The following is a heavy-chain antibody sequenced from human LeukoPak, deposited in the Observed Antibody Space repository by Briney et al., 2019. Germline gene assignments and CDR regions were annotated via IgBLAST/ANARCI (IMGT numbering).Heavy chain of an antibody. J-gene: IGHJ2*01. V-gene: IGHV1-46*01. CDR1: GYTFTSYY. Sequence: ASVKVSFKASGYTFTSYYMHWVRQAPGQGLEWMGIINPSGGSTSYAQKFQGRVTMTRDTSTSTVYMELSSLRSEDTAVYYCARRPEGWYFDLWGRGTLVTVSS. CDR3: ARRPEGWYFDL. CDR2: INPSGGST.